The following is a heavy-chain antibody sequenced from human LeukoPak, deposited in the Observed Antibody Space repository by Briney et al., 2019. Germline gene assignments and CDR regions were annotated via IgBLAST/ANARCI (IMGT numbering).Heavy chain of an antibody. CDR1: GLTVSSNY. V-gene: IGHV3-53*01. CDR2: IYSDGST. Sequence: GGSLRLSCAASGLTVSSNYMSWVRQAPGKGLEWVSVIYSDGSTYYADSVKGRFTISRDNSKNTLYLQMNSLRAEDTAVYYCARDSTPLGMDVWGQGTTVTVSS. CDR3: ARDSTPLGMDV. J-gene: IGHJ6*02. D-gene: IGHD2-2*01.